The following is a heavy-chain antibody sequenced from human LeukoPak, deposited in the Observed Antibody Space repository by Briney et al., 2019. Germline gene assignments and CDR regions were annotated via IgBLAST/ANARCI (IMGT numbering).Heavy chain of an antibody. CDR1: GFTFSSYG. V-gene: IGHV3-30*18. CDR2: ISYDGSNK. Sequence: PGGSLRLSCAASGFTFSSYGIHWVRQAPGKGLEWVAVISYDGSNKYYADSVKGRFTISRDNSKNTLYLQMNSLRAEDTAVYYCAKEYGSGSYYNTFDYWGQGTLVTVSS. CDR3: AKEYGSGSYYNTFDY. D-gene: IGHD3-10*01. J-gene: IGHJ4*02.